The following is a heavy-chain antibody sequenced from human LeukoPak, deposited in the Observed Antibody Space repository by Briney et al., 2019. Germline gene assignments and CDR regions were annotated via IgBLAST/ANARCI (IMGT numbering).Heavy chain of an antibody. Sequence: GGSLRLSCTASGFTVSSNYMTWVRQAPGKGLEWVSVIYSGGNTYYADSVRGRFTISRDNSKNTLYLQMNSLRAEDTAVYYCARDLGDGYNNWFDPWGQGTLVTVSS. D-gene: IGHD5-24*01. CDR3: ARDLGDGYNNWFDP. CDR2: IYSGGNT. J-gene: IGHJ5*02. V-gene: IGHV3-66*01. CDR1: GFTVSSNY.